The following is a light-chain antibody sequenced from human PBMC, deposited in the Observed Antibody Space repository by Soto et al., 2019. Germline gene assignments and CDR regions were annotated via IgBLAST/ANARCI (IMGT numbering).Light chain of an antibody. CDR1: KIISTY. CDR2: ATS. V-gene: IGKV1-5*01. Sequence: DIQITQSPSSLSHTIGNRFTTTCRGRKIISTYLPWYQQKPGTAPKLLIYATSNLQSGVPSRFSGSGSGTEFTLTISSLQPDDFATYYCQHYNSYSETFGQGTKVDNK. CDR3: QHYNSYSET. J-gene: IGKJ1*01.